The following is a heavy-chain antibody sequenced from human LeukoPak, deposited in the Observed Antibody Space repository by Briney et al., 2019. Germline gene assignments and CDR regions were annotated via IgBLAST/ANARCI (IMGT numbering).Heavy chain of an antibody. D-gene: IGHD4/OR15-4a*01. CDR3: ARRAGAYSHPYDY. Sequence: GGSLRLSCAASGFTFDDYLLHWVRQAPGKGLEWVSLISWDGDTTYYADSVKGRFTISRDNSKNSLYLQMNSLRAEDTAVYYCARRAGAYSHPYDYWGQGTLVTVSS. V-gene: IGHV3-43*01. CDR1: GFTFDDYL. CDR2: ISWDGDTT. J-gene: IGHJ4*02.